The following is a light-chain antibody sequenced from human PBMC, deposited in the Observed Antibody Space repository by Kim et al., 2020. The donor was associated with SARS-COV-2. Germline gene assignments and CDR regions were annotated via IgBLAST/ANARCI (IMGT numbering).Light chain of an antibody. Sequence: SSELTQDPAVSVALGQTVRITCQGDSLRSYYASWYQQKPGQAPVLVIYGKNNRPSGIPDRFSGSSSGNTASLPITGAQAEDEADYYCNSRDSSGNHAVFG. CDR2: GKN. CDR1: SLRSYY. CDR3: NSRDSSGNHAV. J-gene: IGLJ7*01. V-gene: IGLV3-19*01.